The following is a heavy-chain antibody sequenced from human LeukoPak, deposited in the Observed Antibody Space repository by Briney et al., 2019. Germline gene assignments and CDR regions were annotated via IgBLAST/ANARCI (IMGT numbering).Heavy chain of an antibody. J-gene: IGHJ4*02. CDR1: GFTFSSYS. CDR3: ARKGTTGTTAPYYFDY. Sequence: GGSLRLSCAASGFTFSSYSMNWVRQAPGKGLEWVSSISSSSSYINYADSVKGRFTISRDNAKNSLYLQMNSLRAEDTAVYYGARKGTTGTTAPYYFDYWGQGTLVTVSS. V-gene: IGHV3-21*01. CDR2: ISSSSSYI. D-gene: IGHD1-1*01.